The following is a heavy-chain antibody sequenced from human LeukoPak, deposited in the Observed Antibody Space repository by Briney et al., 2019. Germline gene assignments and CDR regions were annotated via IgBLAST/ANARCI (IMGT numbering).Heavy chain of an antibody. V-gene: IGHV3-66*01. CDR3: ARGEAYSSGWYPPSHFDY. D-gene: IGHD6-19*01. CDR1: GFTFSSYS. J-gene: IGHJ4*02. CDR2: ISGGDTT. Sequence: GGSLRLSCAASGFTFSSYSMNWVRQAPGKGLEWVSLISGGDTTHYADSVKGRFTISRDTSKNTVYLQMNSLRAEDTAVYYCARGEAYSSGWYPPSHFDYWGQGTLVTVSS.